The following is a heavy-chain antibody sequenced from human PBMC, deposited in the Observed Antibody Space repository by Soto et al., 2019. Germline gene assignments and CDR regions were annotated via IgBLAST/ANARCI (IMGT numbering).Heavy chain of an antibody. J-gene: IGHJ4*02. CDR2: ISWNSGSI. D-gene: IGHD6-19*01. CDR3: AKSHTTSGWYVTTDY. CDR1: GFTFGDYA. V-gene: IGHV3-9*01. Sequence: QAGGSLRLSCAASGFTFGDYAMQWVRQAPGKGLEWVSAISWNSGSIDYADSVKGRFTISRDNAKNSLYLQMNSLRAEDTALYYCAKSHTTSGWYVTTDYWGQGTRGTVS.